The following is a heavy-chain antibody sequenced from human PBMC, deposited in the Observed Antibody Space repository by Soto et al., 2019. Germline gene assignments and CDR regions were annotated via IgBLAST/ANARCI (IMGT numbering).Heavy chain of an antibody. J-gene: IGHJ3*02. CDR3: ARDADTLTGSDAFDI. Sequence: QVQLVESGGGLVKPGGSLRLSCAASGFTFSVYYMSWIRQAPGKGLEWVSYISSSSSYTNYADSVKGRFTISRDNAKNSLYLQMNSLRAEDTAVYYCARDADTLTGSDAFDIWGQGTMVTVSS. CDR2: ISSSSSYT. V-gene: IGHV3-11*05. D-gene: IGHD3-9*01. CDR1: GFTFSVYY.